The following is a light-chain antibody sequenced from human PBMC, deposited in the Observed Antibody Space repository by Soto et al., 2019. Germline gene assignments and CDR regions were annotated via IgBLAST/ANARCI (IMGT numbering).Light chain of an antibody. CDR2: DAS. CDR1: QSISNW. V-gene: IGKV1-5*01. Sequence: DIQMTQSPSTLSASVGDRVTITCRASQSISNWLAWYQQRPWKAPKLLIYDASSLESGVPSRFSGSGSGTEFTLTISSLQPDDFAIYYCQQYNSYSSWTFGQGTRVDIK. CDR3: QQYNSYSSWT. J-gene: IGKJ1*01.